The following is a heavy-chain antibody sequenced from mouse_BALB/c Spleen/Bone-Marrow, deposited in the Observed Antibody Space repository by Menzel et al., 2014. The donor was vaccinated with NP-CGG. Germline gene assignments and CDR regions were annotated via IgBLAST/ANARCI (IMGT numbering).Heavy chain of an antibody. D-gene: IGHD2-14*01. CDR1: GYTFSSYW. V-gene: IGHV1-9*01. CDR3: ARSKVLYAMDY. CDR2: TLPGNGST. J-gene: IGHJ4*01. Sequence: QVQLQQSGAELMKPGASVKISCKATGYTFSSYWIEWVKQRPGHGLEWIGETLPGNGSTNYNEKFKGKATFTPETSSNTAYMQLSSLTSEDSAVYYCARSKVLYAMDYWGQGTSVTVSS.